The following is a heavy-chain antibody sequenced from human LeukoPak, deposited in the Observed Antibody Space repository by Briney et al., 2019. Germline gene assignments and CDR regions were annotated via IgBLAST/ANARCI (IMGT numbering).Heavy chain of an antibody. D-gene: IGHD2-2*01. CDR2: IYSDGST. Sequence: PGGSLRLSCAASGFTVSSNYMSWVRQAPGKGLEWVSVIYSDGSTYYADSVKGRFTISRDNSKNTLYLQMNSLRAEDTAVYYCARLVKGNWFDPWGQGTLVTVSS. CDR3: ARLVKGNWFDP. CDR1: GFTVSSNY. V-gene: IGHV3-66*04. J-gene: IGHJ5*02.